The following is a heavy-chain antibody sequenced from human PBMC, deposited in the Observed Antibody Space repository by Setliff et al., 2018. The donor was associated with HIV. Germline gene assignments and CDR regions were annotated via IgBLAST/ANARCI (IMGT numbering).Heavy chain of an antibody. V-gene: IGHV2-5*08. J-gene: IGHJ4*02. CDR3: AHSEDREYYFDY. CDR2: IYWDDDK. D-gene: IGHD2-15*01. Sequence: TLSLTCTVSGGSISSYYWSWIRQPPGKALEWLALIYWDDDKRYSPSLKSRLTITKDTSKNQVVLTMTTMDPVDTATYYCAHSEDREYYFDYWGQGTLVTVSS. CDR1: GGSISSYYW.